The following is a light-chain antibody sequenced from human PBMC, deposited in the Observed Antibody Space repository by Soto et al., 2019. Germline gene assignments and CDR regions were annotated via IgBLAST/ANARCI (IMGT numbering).Light chain of an antibody. Sequence: EIVMTQSPLSLSVTPGEPASISCRSSQSLLHSNGYVYLDWYVQKPGQSPQLLIFLISNRASGVPDRFSGIGSGTDFTLKISRVEAEDVGVYYCQQYSTYSGTFGQGTKV. CDR1: QSLLHSNGYVY. V-gene: IGKV2-28*01. J-gene: IGKJ1*01. CDR2: LIS. CDR3: QQYSTYSGT.